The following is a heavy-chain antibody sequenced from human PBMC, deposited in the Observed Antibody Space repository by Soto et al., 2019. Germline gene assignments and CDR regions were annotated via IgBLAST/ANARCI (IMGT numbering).Heavy chain of an antibody. V-gene: IGHV1-69*13. CDR1: GGTFSSYA. Sequence: EASVKVSCKASGGTFSSYAISWVRQAPGQGLEWMGGIIPIFGTANYAQKFQGRVTITADESTSTAYMELSSLRSEDTAVYYCARASRDYYYYYGMDVWGQGTTVTVSS. CDR2: IIPIFGTA. J-gene: IGHJ6*02. CDR3: ARASRDYYYYYGMDV.